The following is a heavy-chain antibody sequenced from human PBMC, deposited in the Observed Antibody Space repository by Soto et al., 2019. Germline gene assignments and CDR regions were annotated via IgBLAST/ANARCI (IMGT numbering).Heavy chain of an antibody. V-gene: IGHV3-23*01. CDR2: ISGSGGST. D-gene: IGHD3-22*01. CDR3: AKDTNYDSSGYYCGPSVYYYYGMDV. CDR1: GFTFSSYA. J-gene: IGHJ6*02. Sequence: QAGGSLRLSCAASGFTFSSYAMSWVRQAPGKGLEWVSAISGSGGSTYYADSVKGRFTISRDNSKNTLYLQMNSLRAEDTAVYYCAKDTNYDSSGYYCGPSVYYYYGMDVWGQGTTVTVSS.